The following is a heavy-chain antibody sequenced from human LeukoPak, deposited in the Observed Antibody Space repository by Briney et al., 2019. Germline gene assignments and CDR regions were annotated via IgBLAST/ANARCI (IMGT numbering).Heavy chain of an antibody. J-gene: IGHJ6*02. V-gene: IGHV4-34*01. CDR2: INHSGST. Sequence: SETLSLTCAVYGGSFSGYYWSWIRQPPGKGLEWIGEINHSGSTNYNPSLKSRVTISVDTSKNQFSLKLSSVTAADTAVYYCARDSYGDKHGHYGMDVWGQGTTVTVSS. CDR3: ARDSYGDKHGHYGMDV. D-gene: IGHD4-17*01. CDR1: GGSFSGYY.